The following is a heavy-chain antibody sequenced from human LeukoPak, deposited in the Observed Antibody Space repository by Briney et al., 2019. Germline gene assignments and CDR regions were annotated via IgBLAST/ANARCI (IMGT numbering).Heavy chain of an antibody. J-gene: IGHJ3*02. V-gene: IGHV4-59*01. CDR2: IYYSGST. Sequence: PSETLSLTCTVSGGSISSYYWSWIRQPPGKGLEWIGYIYYSGSTNYNPSLKSRVTISVDTSKNQFSLKLSSVTAADTAVYYYARPYVDTAMVRGLGPDAFDIWGQGTMVTVSS. D-gene: IGHD5-18*01. CDR1: GGSISSYY. CDR3: ARPYVDTAMVRGLGPDAFDI.